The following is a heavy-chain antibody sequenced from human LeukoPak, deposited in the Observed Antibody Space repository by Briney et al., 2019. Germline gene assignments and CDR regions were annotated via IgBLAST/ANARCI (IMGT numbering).Heavy chain of an antibody. CDR2: IYYSGST. CDR1: GGSISSSSYY. J-gene: IGHJ5*02. CDR3: ARDISMVRNLEGNWFDP. Sequence: KPSETLSLTCTVSGGSISSSSYYWGWIRQPPGKGLEWIGSIYYSGSTYYNPSLKSRVTISVDTSKNQFSLKLSSVTAADTAVYYCARDISMVRNLEGNWFDPWGQGTLVTVSS. D-gene: IGHD3-10*01. V-gene: IGHV4-39*07.